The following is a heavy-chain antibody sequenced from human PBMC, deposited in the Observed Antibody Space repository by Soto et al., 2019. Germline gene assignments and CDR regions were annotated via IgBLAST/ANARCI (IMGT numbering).Heavy chain of an antibody. Sequence: SETLSLTCSVSGGSISSYYWTWIRQPPGKGLEWIGYIYDRGNTNYNPSLQSRVTISVDTSKNQFSLHLSSVTDADSAVYYCAGSRITATRYDYWGQGTLVTVSS. CDR3: AGSRITATRYDY. D-gene: IGHD1-20*01. CDR2: IYDRGNT. J-gene: IGHJ4*02. V-gene: IGHV4-59*08. CDR1: GGSISSYY.